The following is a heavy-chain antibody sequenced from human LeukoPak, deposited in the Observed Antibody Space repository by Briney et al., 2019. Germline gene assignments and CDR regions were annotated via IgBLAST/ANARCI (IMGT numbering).Heavy chain of an antibody. CDR1: GFTFSDYY. CDR2: IYHSGGT. J-gene: IGHJ4*02. D-gene: IGHD3-3*01. V-gene: IGHV4-34*01. Sequence: LRLSCAASGFTFSDYYMSWVRQPPGKGLEWIGEIYHSGGTNYNPSLKSRVTISVDKSKKQFSLELTSVTAADTAVYYCARSAEWSLDYWGQGSLVTVSS. CDR3: ARSAEWSLDY.